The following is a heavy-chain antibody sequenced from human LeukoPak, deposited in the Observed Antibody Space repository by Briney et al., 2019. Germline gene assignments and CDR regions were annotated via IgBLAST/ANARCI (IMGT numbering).Heavy chain of an antibody. V-gene: IGHV4-39*02. Sequence: SETLSLTCTVSGGSISSSSYYWGWIRQPPGQGLEWIGSIYYSGSTYYNPSLKSRVTISVYTSKNQFSLKLSSVTAADTAVYYCARDPDGPAQNYYDSSGYPTQVDYWGQGTLVTVSS. D-gene: IGHD3-22*01. CDR2: IYYSGST. CDR3: ARDPDGPAQNYYDSSGYPTQVDY. CDR1: GGSISSSSYY. J-gene: IGHJ4*02.